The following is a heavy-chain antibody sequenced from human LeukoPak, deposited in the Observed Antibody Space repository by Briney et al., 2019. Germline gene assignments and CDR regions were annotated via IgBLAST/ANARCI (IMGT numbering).Heavy chain of an antibody. CDR1: GFTFSSYA. Sequence: GGSLRFSCAASGFTFSSYAMSWVRQAPGKGLEWVSAISGSGGSTYYADSVKGRFTISRDNSKNTLYLQMNSLRAEDTAVYYCAKDGKYYYDSSGYPPYLDYWGQGTLVTVSS. V-gene: IGHV3-23*01. J-gene: IGHJ4*02. CDR2: ISGSGGST. CDR3: AKDGKYYYDSSGYPPYLDY. D-gene: IGHD3-22*01.